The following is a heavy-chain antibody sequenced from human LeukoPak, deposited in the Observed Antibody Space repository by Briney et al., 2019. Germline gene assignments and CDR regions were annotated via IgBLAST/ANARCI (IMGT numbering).Heavy chain of an antibody. CDR3: ARPANRGDAFDI. CDR2: IYPGDSDT. D-gene: IGHD2/OR15-2a*01. J-gene: IGHJ3*02. CDR1: GYSFTSYW. Sequence: GSLKISCKGSGYSFTSYWIGWVRQMPGKGLEWMGIIYPGDSDTRYSPSFQGQVTISADKSITTAYLQWSSLRASDTAMYYCARPANRGDAFDIWGQGTMVTVSS. V-gene: IGHV5-51*01.